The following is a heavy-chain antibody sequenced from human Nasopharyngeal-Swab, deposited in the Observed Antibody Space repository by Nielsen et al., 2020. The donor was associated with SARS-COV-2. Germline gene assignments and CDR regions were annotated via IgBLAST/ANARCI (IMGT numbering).Heavy chain of an antibody. CDR1: GGTLRTYA. V-gene: IGHV1-69*13. CDR2: IIPIFGTS. D-gene: IGHD6-6*01. Sequence: SVKVSCKASGGTLRTYAINWFRRAPGQGLEWMGGIIPIFGTSAYAQKFKGRVTIIADESTSTVYMDLNSLRSEDTAVYYCAGELGRNNWEQLVIGGRWFDPWGQGTLVTVSS. J-gene: IGHJ5*02. CDR3: AGELGRNNWEQLVIGGRWFDP.